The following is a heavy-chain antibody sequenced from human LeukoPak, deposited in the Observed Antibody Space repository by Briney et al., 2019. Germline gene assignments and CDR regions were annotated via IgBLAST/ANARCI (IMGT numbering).Heavy chain of an antibody. V-gene: IGHV1-18*01. J-gene: IGHJ4*02. Sequence: GASVKVSCKASGGTFSSYAISWVRQAPGQGLEWMGWISAYNGNTNYAQKLQGRVTMTTDTSTSTAYMELRSLRSDDTAVYYCARERSSGWYRDFDYWGQGTLVTVSS. CDR3: ARERSSGWYRDFDY. CDR2: ISAYNGNT. CDR1: GGTFSSYA. D-gene: IGHD6-19*01.